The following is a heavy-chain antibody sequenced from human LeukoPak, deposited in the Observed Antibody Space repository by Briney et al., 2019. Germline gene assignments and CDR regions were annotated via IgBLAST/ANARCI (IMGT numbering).Heavy chain of an antibody. D-gene: IGHD4-17*01. V-gene: IGHV3-33*01. J-gene: IGHJ3*02. CDR3: ARDKRGLTTSAFDI. Sequence: GGSLRFSCAASGFTFRSYGMHWVRQAPGRGLEWVAVIWYDGSNKYYADSVKGRFTISRDNSQNTLYLEMNSLRAEDTAVYYCARDKRGLTTSAFDIWGQGTMVTVSS. CDR2: IWYDGSNK. CDR1: GFTFRSYG.